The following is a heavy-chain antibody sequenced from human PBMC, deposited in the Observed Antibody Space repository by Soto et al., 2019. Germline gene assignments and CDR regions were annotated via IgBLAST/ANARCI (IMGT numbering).Heavy chain of an antibody. CDR2: RYYRSKWYN. D-gene: IGHD3-10*01. CDR3: ARAMRESEARWLDP. CDR1: GDSVSSNIAA. Sequence: SQTLSLTCAISGDSVSSNIAAWNWVRQSPSRGLEWLGRRYYRSKWYNDYAVSVKSRITINPDTSKNQFSLQLNSVTPEDTAIYYCARAMRESEARWLDPWGQGTLVTVSS. J-gene: IGHJ5*02. V-gene: IGHV6-1*01.